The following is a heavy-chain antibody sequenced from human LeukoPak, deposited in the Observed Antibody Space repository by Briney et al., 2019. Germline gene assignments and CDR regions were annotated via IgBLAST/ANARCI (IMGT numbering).Heavy chain of an antibody. CDR1: GYTFTGYY. V-gene: IGHV1-2*06. CDR3: ARAEPKSYNWNYGDY. J-gene: IGHJ4*02. Sequence: ASVKVSCTASGYTFTGYYMHWVRQAPGQGLEWMGRIHPNSGGTNYAQKFQGRVTMTRDTSISTAYMELSRLRSDDTAVYYCARAEPKSYNWNYGDYWGQGTLVTVSS. CDR2: IHPNSGGT. D-gene: IGHD1-20*01.